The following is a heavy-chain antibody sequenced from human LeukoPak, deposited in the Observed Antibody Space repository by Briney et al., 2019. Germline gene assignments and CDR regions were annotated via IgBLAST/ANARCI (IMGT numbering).Heavy chain of an antibody. J-gene: IGHJ4*02. D-gene: IGHD6-19*01. V-gene: IGHV3-23*01. CDR1: GFTFNTYA. CDR2: ISVSGADT. CDR3: ANSPYSSGWYFRVY. Sequence: GGSLRLSCAASGFTFNTYAMTWVRQAPGKGLDWVSGISVSGADTYYADSVKGRFTISRDNSKNTLYLQMNSLRVEDTAVYYCANSPYSSGWYFRVYWGQGTLVTVSS.